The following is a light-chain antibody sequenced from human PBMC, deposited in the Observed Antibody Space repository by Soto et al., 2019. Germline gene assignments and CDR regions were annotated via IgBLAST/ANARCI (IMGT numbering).Light chain of an antibody. CDR3: QQRNDWQVT. V-gene: IGKV3-11*01. CDR1: ESVSSY. Sequence: EVVLTQSPVTLSLSPGERATLSCRASESVSSYLAWYQQKPGQAPRVLIYDISTRATGIPARFSGSGSGTDFTLTISSLEPDDFAVYYCQQRNDWQVTFGQGTRLEIK. J-gene: IGKJ5*01. CDR2: DIS.